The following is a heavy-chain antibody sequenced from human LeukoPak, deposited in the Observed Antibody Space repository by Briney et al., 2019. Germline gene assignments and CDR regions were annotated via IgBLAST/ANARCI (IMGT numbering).Heavy chain of an antibody. J-gene: IGHJ4*02. CDR3: AREADYGGYYYFDY. CDR2: IFYSGST. CDR1: GGSISSYS. V-gene: IGHV4-59*01. Sequence: PSEALSLTCTVSGGSISSYSWSWIRQPPGKGLEWIAYIFYSGSTNYNPSLKSRVTISVDTSKNQFSLKLSSVTAADTAVYYCAREADYGGYYYFDYWGQGTLVTVSS. D-gene: IGHD4-23*01.